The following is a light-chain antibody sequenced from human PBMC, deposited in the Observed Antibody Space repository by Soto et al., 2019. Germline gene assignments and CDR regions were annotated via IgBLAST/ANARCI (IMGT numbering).Light chain of an antibody. J-gene: IGLJ1*01. CDR1: SADVGGYNY. Sequence: QSVLTQPASVSGSPGQSITISCAGSSADVGGYNYVSWYQQHPGEAPKLMIYEVSNRPSGVSNRFSGSKSGNTASLTISGLQAEDEAHYYCSSYTTSSTHVFGTGTKVTVL. CDR2: EVS. CDR3: SSYTTSSTHV. V-gene: IGLV2-14*01.